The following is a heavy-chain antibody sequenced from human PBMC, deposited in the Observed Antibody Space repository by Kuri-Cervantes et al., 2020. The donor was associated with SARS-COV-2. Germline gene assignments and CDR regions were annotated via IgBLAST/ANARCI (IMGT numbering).Heavy chain of an antibody. D-gene: IGHD1-26*01. J-gene: IGHJ1*01. V-gene: IGHV3-30*01. Sequence: GGSLRLSCAASGFTLSNYAIHWVRQAPGKGLEWVALISYDGSDKNYADSVKGRFTISRDNSKNTLYLQMNTLKTEDTAMFYCARDASYSGSYGSFQHWGQGTLVTVSS. CDR3: ARDASYSGSYGSFQH. CDR1: GFTLSNYA. CDR2: ISYDGSDK.